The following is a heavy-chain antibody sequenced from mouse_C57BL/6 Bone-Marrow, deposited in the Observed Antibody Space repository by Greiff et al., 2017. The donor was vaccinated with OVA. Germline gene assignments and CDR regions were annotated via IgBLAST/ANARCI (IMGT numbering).Heavy chain of an antibody. CDR3: AREEDYLFAY. J-gene: IGHJ3*01. D-gene: IGHD2-4*01. CDR1: GYTFTSYG. CDR2: IYPRSGNT. Sequence: QVHLQQSGAELARPVASVKLSCKASGYTFTSYGISWVKQRTGQGLEWIGEIYPRSGNTYYNEKFKGKATLTADKSSSTAYMELRSLTSEDSAVYFCAREEDYLFAYWGQGTLVTVSA. V-gene: IGHV1-81*01.